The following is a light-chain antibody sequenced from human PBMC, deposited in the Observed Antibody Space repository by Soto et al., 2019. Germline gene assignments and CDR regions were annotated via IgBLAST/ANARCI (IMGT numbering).Light chain of an antibody. Sequence: QSALAQPASVSGSPGQSITISCTGTSSDVGGYRYVSWFQQHPGKAPKLIIYEVSHRPSGVSNRFSGSKSGNTASLTISGLQDEDEADYYCNSYTSRNPYVFGSGPKVTVL. V-gene: IGLV2-14*01. J-gene: IGLJ1*01. CDR1: SSDVGGYRY. CDR2: EVS. CDR3: NSYTSRNPYV.